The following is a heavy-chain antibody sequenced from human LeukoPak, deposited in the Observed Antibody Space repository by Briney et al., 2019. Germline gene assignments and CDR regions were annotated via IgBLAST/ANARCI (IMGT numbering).Heavy chain of an antibody. J-gene: IGHJ4*02. CDR1: GGTFSSYA. V-gene: IGHV1-69*13. CDR3: AKHRENYGDSCLDDY. D-gene: IGHD4-17*01. CDR2: IIPIFGTA. Sequence: ASVKVSCKDSGGTFSSYAISWVRQAPGQGLEWMGGIIPIFGTANYAQKFQGRVTITADESTSTAYMELSSLRSEDTAVYYCAKHRENYGDSCLDDYWGQGTLVTVSS.